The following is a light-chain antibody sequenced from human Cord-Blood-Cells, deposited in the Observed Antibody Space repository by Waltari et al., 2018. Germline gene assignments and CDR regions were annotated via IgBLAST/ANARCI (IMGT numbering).Light chain of an antibody. CDR2: EVS. CDR3: SSYAGSNNYV. V-gene: IGLV2-8*01. CDR1: SSDVGGYNY. Sequence: QSALTQPPSASGSPGQSVTISCTGTSSDVGGYNYVSWYQPPPGKAPKRLIYEVSKRPSGVPDRFSGSKSGNTASLTVSGLQAEDEADYYCSSYAGSNNYVFGTGTKVTVL. J-gene: IGLJ1*01.